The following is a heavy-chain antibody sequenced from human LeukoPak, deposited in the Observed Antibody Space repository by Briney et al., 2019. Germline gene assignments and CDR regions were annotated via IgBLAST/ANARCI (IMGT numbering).Heavy chain of an antibody. CDR3: SRFVWFGELSFDY. Sequence: PSETLSLTCTVSGGSISSYYWSWIRQPPGKGLEGIGYIYYSGSTNYNPSLKSRVPISVDTSKNQFSLKLRPVTAADTAVYYCSRFVWFGELSFDYWGQGTLVTVSS. D-gene: IGHD3-10*01. CDR1: GGSISSYY. V-gene: IGHV4-59*01. J-gene: IGHJ4*02. CDR2: IYYSGST.